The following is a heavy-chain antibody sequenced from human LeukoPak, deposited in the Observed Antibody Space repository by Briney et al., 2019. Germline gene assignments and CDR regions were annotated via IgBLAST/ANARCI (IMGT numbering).Heavy chain of an antibody. D-gene: IGHD3-9*01. Sequence: PGGSLRLSCAAAGFTFSSYGMHWVRQAPGKGLEWVAFIRYDGSNKYYADSVKGRFTISRDNSKNTLYLQMNSLRAEDTAVYYCAKASSNYDILIGHLDYWGQGTLVTVSS. J-gene: IGHJ4*02. CDR3: AKASSNYDILIGHLDY. CDR2: IRYDGSNK. V-gene: IGHV3-30*02. CDR1: GFTFSSYG.